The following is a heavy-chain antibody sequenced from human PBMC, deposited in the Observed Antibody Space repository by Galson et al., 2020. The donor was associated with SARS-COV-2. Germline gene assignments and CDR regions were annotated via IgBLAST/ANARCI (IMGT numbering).Heavy chain of an antibody. V-gene: IGHV2-5*02. Sequence: SGPTLVKPTQTLTLTCPFSGFSLSTSGVGVGWIRQPPGKALEWLALIYWDDDKRYSPSLKSRLTITKDTSKNQVVLTMTNMDPVDTATYYCAGGGLMLRGVISLFDYWGQGTLVTVSS. CDR3: AGGGLMLRGVISLFDY. D-gene: IGHD3-10*01. J-gene: IGHJ4*02. CDR1: GFSLSTSGVG. CDR2: IYWDDDK.